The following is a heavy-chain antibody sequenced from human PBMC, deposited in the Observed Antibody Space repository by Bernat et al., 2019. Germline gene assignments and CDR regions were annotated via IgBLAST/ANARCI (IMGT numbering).Heavy chain of an antibody. CDR3: AKGVDYGDYVDY. CDR2: ISGSGGST. Sequence: EVQLLESGGGLVQPGGSLRLSCAASGFTFSSYAMSWVRQAPGKGLEWVSAISGSGGSTYYADSVKGRFNISRDNSKNTLYLQMNSLRAEDTAVYYCAKGVDYGDYVDYWGQGTLVTVSS. CDR1: GFTFSSYA. V-gene: IGHV3-23*01. J-gene: IGHJ4*02. D-gene: IGHD4-17*01.